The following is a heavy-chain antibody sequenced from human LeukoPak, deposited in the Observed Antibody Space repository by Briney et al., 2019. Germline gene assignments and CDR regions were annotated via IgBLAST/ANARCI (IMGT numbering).Heavy chain of an antibody. Sequence: KPSETLSLTCTVAGGSINNYYWSWIRQPAGKGLEWIGRIYTRGSTNFNPSLKSRVTMSVDPSKNQFSLKLSSVTAADTAVYYCARGRYCSADICSGGDAFDIWGQGTMVSVSS. CDR1: GGSINNYY. V-gene: IGHV4-4*07. D-gene: IGHD2-15*01. CDR2: IYTRGST. J-gene: IGHJ3*02. CDR3: ARGRYCSADICSGGDAFDI.